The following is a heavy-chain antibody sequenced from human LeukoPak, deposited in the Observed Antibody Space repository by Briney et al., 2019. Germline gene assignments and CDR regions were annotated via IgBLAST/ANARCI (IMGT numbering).Heavy chain of an antibody. Sequence: ASVKVSCKASGYTFTSYGISWVRQAPGQGLEWMGWISAYNGSTNYAQKLQGRVTMTTDTSTSTAYMELRSLRSDDTAVYYCARDLEVQTEARGGYSYGHDGWGQGTLVTVSS. J-gene: IGHJ4*02. CDR1: GYTFTSYG. CDR2: ISAYNGST. CDR3: ARDLEVQTEARGGYSYGHDG. D-gene: IGHD5-18*01. V-gene: IGHV1-18*01.